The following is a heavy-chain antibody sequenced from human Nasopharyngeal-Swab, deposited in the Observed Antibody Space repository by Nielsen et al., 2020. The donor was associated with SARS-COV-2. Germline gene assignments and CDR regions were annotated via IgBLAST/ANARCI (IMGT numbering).Heavy chain of an antibody. D-gene: IGHD3-3*01. CDR1: GFTFSAYY. J-gene: IGHJ4*02. CDR3: ARVTIFGVDY. V-gene: IGHV3-11*04. Sequence: GGPLRSSCAPPGFTFSAYYMSWIRQAPGKGLEWVSYISSSGSTIYYADCVKGRFTISRDNSKNSLYLQMNSLRAEDTAVYYCARVTIFGVDYWGQGTLVTVSS. CDR2: ISSSGSTI.